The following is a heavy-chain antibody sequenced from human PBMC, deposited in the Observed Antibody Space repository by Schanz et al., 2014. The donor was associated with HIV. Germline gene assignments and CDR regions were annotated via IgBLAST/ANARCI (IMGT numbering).Heavy chain of an antibody. CDR2: ISYDGSNK. J-gene: IGHJ4*02. CDR1: GFTFNSYA. D-gene: IGHD6-19*01. Sequence: VQLVESGGGVVQPGRSLRLSCAASGFTFNSYAMHWVRQAPGKGLEWVAVISYDGSNKNYADSVKGRFTISRDNSKNTLYLQMNSLRAEDTAVYYCARDREKQWLVRGPDYWGQGTLVIVSS. V-gene: IGHV3-30-3*01. CDR3: ARDREKQWLVRGPDY.